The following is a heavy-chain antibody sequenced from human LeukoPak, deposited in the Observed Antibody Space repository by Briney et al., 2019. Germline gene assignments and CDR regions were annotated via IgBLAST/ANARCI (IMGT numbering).Heavy chain of an antibody. Sequence: GGSLRLSCAACGFTFSASSMHWVRQASGKGLEWVGRIRSRANNYATAYAASVKGRFTISRDDSKNTAYLQMNSLKTEDTAVYYCIRWGDGYSYYLDSWGKGTLVTVSS. D-gene: IGHD5-24*01. CDR1: GFTFSASS. CDR2: IRSRANNYAT. V-gene: IGHV3-73*01. J-gene: IGHJ4*02. CDR3: IRWGDGYSYYLDS.